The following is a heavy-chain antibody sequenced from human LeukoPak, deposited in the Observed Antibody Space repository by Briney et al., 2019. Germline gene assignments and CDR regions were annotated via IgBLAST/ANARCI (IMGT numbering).Heavy chain of an antibody. J-gene: IGHJ3*02. V-gene: IGHV3-23*01. D-gene: IGHD4-17*01. CDR2: ISSTGTGT. Sequence: PGGSLRLSCAASGFTFSGHAMTWVRQAPGKGLEWVSEISSTGTGTYYADSVKGRFTISRDNSKNTLYLQMNSLRAEDTAVYYCARADYGDPLGGAFDIWGQGTMVTVSS. CDR3: ARADYGDPLGGAFDI. CDR1: GFTFSGHA.